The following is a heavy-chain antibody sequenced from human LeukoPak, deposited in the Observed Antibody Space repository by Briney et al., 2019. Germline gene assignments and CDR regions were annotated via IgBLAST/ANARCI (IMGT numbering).Heavy chain of an antibody. D-gene: IGHD2-2*02. CDR2: IIPIFGTA. CDR1: GGTFSSYA. V-gene: IGHV1-69*05. Sequence: ASVTVSCKASGGTFSSYAISWVRQAPGQGLEWMGGIIPIFGTANYAQKFQGRVTITTDESTSTAYMELSSLRSEDTAVYYCARGSCSSTSCYNIEYFQHWGQGTLVTVSS. CDR3: ARGSCSSTSCYNIEYFQH. J-gene: IGHJ1*01.